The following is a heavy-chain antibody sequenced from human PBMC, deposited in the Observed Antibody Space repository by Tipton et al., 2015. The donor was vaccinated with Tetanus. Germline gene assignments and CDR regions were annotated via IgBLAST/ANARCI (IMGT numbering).Heavy chain of an antibody. Sequence: LRLSCTVSGGSISSSSYYWGWIRQPPGKGLEWIVSIYYSGSTYYNPPLKSRVTISVDTPKNQFSLKLSSVTAADTAVYYCATQPPITGGYYYYYGMDVWGQGTTVTVSS. V-gene: IGHV4-39*01. CDR3: ATQPPITGGYYYYYGMDV. CDR1: GGSISSSSYY. CDR2: IYYSGST. J-gene: IGHJ6*02. D-gene: IGHD3-10*01.